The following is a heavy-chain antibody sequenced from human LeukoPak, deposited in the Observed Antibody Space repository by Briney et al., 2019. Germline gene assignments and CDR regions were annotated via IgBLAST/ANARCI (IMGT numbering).Heavy chain of an antibody. D-gene: IGHD2-21*01. CDR3: ARGHRIGRPYGMDV. CDR1: GGSFSGYY. Sequence: PSETLSLTCAVYGGSFSGYYWSWIRQPPGKGLEWIGEINHSGSTNYNPSLKSRVTISVDTSENQFSLKLSSVTAADTAVYYCARGHRIGRPYGMDVWGQGTTVTVSS. CDR2: INHSGST. J-gene: IGHJ6*02. V-gene: IGHV4-34*01.